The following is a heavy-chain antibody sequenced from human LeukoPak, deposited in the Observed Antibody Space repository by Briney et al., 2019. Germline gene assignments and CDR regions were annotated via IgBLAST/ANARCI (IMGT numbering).Heavy chain of an antibody. CDR3: ARGYEMSGEYSSSWYSPPDNWFDP. D-gene: IGHD6-13*01. Sequence: SVKVSCKASGGTFSSYAISWVRQAPGQGLEWMGGIIPIFGTANYAQKFQGRVTITADKATSTAYMELSSLRYEDTAVYYCARGYEMSGEYSSSWYSPPDNWFDPWGQGTLVTVSS. CDR2: IIPIFGTA. J-gene: IGHJ5*02. V-gene: IGHV1-69*06. CDR1: GGTFSSYA.